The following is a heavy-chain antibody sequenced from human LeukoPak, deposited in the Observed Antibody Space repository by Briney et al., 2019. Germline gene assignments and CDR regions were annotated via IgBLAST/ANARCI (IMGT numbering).Heavy chain of an antibody. CDR2: IIPIFGTA. CDR1: GGTFSSYA. J-gene: IGHJ5*02. D-gene: IGHD6-13*01. CDR3: ARDRYSSSWTSPFDP. V-gene: IGHV1-69*05. Sequence: ASVKVSCKASGGTFSSYAISWVRQPPGQGLEWMGRIIPIFGTANYAQKFQGRVTITTDESTSTAYMELSSLRSEDTAVYYCARDRYSSSWTSPFDPWGQGTLVTVSS.